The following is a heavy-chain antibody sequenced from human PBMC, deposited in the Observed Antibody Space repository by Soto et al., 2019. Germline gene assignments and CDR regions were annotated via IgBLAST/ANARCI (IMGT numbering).Heavy chain of an antibody. CDR1: GFTFSRYW. J-gene: IGHJ4*02. V-gene: IGHV3-74*01. Sequence: EVQLVESGGDLVQPGGFLRLSCATSGFTFSRYWMHWVRQVPGKGLVWVSRINSDGSSISYSDSVKGRFTISRDNANNTLYLQMNSLRVEDSAVYYCARPPVDTVTSLDYWGQGTLVTVSS. CDR2: INSDGSSI. D-gene: IGHD5-18*01. CDR3: ARPPVDTVTSLDY.